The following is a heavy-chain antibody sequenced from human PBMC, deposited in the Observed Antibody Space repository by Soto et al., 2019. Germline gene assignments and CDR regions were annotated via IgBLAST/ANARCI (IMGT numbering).Heavy chain of an antibody. J-gene: IGHJ3*02. V-gene: IGHV4-34*01. CDR1: GGSVSSGNYY. D-gene: IGHD1-1*01. CDR2: MSHRGGT. CDR3: ARVERGTATTVVDAFDI. Sequence: QVQLQQWGAGLLKPSETLSLTCAVYGGSVSSGNYYWSWIRQPPGKGLEWIGEMSHRGGTHFNPSLKSRVTISVDTSKSNFSLKMSSVTAADTALYYCARVERGTATTVVDAFDIWGPGTMVTVSS.